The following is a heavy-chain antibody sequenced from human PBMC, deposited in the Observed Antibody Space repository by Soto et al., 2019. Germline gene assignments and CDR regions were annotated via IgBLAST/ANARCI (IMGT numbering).Heavy chain of an antibody. CDR2: FSYDGSNE. D-gene: IGHD3-10*01. Sequence: QVQLVESGGGVVQPGRSLRLSCAASGFTFSSYGMHWVRQAPGKGLEWVAFFSYDGSNEYYADSVKGRFTISRDNSKNTLYLQMNSLRAEDTAVYYGSKAISGVEGTHDYGMDVWGQGTTVTVSS. V-gene: IGHV3-30*18. J-gene: IGHJ6*02. CDR3: SKAISGVEGTHDYGMDV. CDR1: GFTFSSYG.